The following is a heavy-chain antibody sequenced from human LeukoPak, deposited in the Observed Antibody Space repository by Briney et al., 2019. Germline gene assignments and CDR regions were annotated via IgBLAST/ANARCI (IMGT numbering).Heavy chain of an antibody. CDR2: IYTSGST. D-gene: IGHD5-24*01. CDR3: AREGRVATIRGPFDY. J-gene: IGHJ4*02. CDR1: GGSIRSTTYY. Sequence: SETLSLTCSVSGGSIRSTTYYWGWIRQPPGKGLEWIGRIYTSGSTNYNPSLKSRVTMSVDTSKNQFSLKLSSVTAADTAVYYCAREGRVATIRGPFDYWGQGTLVTVSS. V-gene: IGHV4-39*07.